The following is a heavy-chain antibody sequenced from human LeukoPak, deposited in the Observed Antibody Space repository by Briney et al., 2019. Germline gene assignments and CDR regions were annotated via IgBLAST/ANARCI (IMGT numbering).Heavy chain of an antibody. CDR1: GGSIGIHS. V-gene: IGHV4-59*11. Sequence: PSQTLSLTCTVSGGSIGIHSWSWVRPPPGEGLGWVGYIYSSGSTNHNPPLKSRITISVATSKNQFSLKLSSMTAADTAVYYGAGHFIAVAHNWFDPWGQGTLVTVSS. CDR3: AGHFIAVAHNWFDP. J-gene: IGHJ5*02. CDR2: IYSSGST. D-gene: IGHD6-19*01.